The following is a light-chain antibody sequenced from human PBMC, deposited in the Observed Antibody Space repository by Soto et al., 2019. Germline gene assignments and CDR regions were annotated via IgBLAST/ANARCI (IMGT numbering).Light chain of an antibody. Sequence: HSVLTQPASVSGSPGQSSTISCTGTSGDVGNYNLVSWYQQHPGKAPRLMIYEVNKWPSGVSNRFSGSKSGNTASLTISGLQAEDEADYYCCSYVGSSTSYVFGTGTKVTVL. CDR1: SGDVGNYNL. V-gene: IGLV2-23*02. CDR3: CSYVGSSTSYV. CDR2: EVN. J-gene: IGLJ1*01.